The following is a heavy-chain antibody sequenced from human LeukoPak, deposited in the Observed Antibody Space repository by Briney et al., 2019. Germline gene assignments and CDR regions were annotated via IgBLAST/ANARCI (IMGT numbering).Heavy chain of an antibody. V-gene: IGHV3-23*01. CDR1: GFTFGSHA. J-gene: IGHJ5*01. D-gene: IGHD4-23*01. CDR3: ARDRGNSDPGDWFDS. Sequence: GGSLRLSCEASGFTFGSHAMYWVRQAPGKGLEWVAGIFGSGGSPHYADPVKGRFTISRDNSRNTVYLQMNSLRAEDTAVYYCARDRGNSDPGDWFDSWGQGTLVTVSS. CDR2: IFGSGGSP.